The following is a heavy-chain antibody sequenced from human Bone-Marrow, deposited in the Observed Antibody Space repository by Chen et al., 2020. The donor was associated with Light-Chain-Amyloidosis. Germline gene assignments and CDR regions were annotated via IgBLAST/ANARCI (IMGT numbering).Heavy chain of an antibody. CDR2: IYTDGRV. J-gene: IGHJ4*02. CDR1: GGFMSNYY. CDR3: ARRTVAGYFDL. D-gene: IGHD6-19*01. V-gene: IGHV4-4*07. Sequence: QVQLQESGPGLVKPSETLSLTCTVSGGFMSNYYWSWIRQPAGGGLEWIGRIYTDGRVNYNPSNGLLMARITMTITTAKRKLAPKPGSMNGAEAAIYYCARRTVAGYFDLWGQGALVTVS.